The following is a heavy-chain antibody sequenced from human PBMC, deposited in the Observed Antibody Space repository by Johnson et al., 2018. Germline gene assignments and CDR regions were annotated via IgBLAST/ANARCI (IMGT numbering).Heavy chain of an antibody. CDR1: GFTFRSYS. CDR2: ISSSSSAL. V-gene: IGHV3-48*02. Sequence: VQAGGSLRLSCSASGFTFRSYSMNWVRQAPGKGLEWVSYISSSSSALYYADSVKGRFTISRDNAKKSLFLHMNSLRDEDTAVYYCTRDNPTWLADAFDVWGQGTMVTVSS. CDR3: TRDNPTWLADAFDV. J-gene: IGHJ3*01. D-gene: IGHD5-24*01.